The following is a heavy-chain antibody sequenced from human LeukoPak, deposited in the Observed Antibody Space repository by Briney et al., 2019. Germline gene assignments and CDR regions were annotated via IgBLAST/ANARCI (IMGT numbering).Heavy chain of an antibody. CDR2: ISSSSSYI. CDR1: GFTFSSYS. V-gene: IGHV3-21*01. D-gene: IGHD5-24*01. Sequence: PGGSLRLSCAASGFTFSSYSMNWVCQAPGKGLEWVSSISSSSSYIYYADSVKGRFTISRDNAKNSLYLQMNSLRAEDTAVYYCARGQPMATSENWGQGTLVTVSS. CDR3: ARGQPMATSEN. J-gene: IGHJ4*02.